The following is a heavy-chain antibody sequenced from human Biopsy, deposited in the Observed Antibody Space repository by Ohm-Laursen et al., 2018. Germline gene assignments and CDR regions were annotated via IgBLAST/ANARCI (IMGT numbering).Heavy chain of an antibody. CDR2: INPDSGGT. CDR1: GHAFIGSY. Sequence: ASVKVSCKASGHAFIGSYIHWVRQAPGQGLEWMGWINPDSGGTHYAQTFQGRVTMTRDTSASTAYMDLSRLTSNDTAVYYCARRTILGPGPRIDVWGQGTTVIVSS. D-gene: IGHD3-3*01. CDR3: ARRTILGPGPRIDV. J-gene: IGHJ6*02. V-gene: IGHV1-2*02.